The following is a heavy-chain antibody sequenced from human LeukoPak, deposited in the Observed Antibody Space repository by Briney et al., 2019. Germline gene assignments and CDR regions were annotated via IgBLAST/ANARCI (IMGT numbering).Heavy chain of an antibody. V-gene: IGHV3-64*01. CDR2: ISINGDRT. CDR3: ARGELNVVRGVMTW. J-gene: IGHJ4*02. Sequence: GGSLRLSCVSSGFTFSSYAMHWVRQAPGKGLEYASGISINGDRTYYANSVKGRFTISRDNSENTLYLQMGSLRADDMAVYYCARGELNVVRGVMTWWGQGTLVTVSS. CDR1: GFTFSSYA. D-gene: IGHD3-10*01.